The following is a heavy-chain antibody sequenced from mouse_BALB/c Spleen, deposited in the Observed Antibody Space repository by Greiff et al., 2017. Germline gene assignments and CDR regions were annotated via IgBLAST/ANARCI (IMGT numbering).Heavy chain of an antibody. V-gene: IGHV1-4*01. CDR1: GYTFTSYW. Sequence: VQLHQSGAELATPGASVKMSCKASGYTFTSYWMHWVKQRPGQGLEWIGYINPSTGYTEYNQKFKDKATLTADKSSSTAYMQLSSLTSEDSAVYYCARRAFAYWGQGTLVTVSA. D-gene: IGHD3-1*01. CDR3: ARRAFAY. CDR2: INPSTGYT. J-gene: IGHJ3*01.